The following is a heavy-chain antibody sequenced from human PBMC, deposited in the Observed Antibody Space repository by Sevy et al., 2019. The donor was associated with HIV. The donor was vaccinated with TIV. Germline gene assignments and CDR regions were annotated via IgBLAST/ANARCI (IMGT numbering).Heavy chain of an antibody. CDR3: ARDPTTGTTSNQTDY. D-gene: IGHD1-7*01. CDR1: GFTFSSDS. V-gene: IGHV3-21*01. CDR2: ISSSSSYI. J-gene: IGHJ4*02. Sequence: GGSLRLSCAASGFTFSSDSMNWVHQAPGKGLEWVSSISSSSSYIYYADSVKGRFTISRDNAKNSLYLQMNSLRAEDTAVYYCARDPTTGTTSNQTDYWGQGTLVTVSS.